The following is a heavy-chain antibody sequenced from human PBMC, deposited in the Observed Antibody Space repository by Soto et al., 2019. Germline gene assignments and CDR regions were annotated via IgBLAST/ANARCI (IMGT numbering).Heavy chain of an antibody. V-gene: IGHV4-61*01. J-gene: IGHJ5*02. CDR3: VRESTTSGPNWFDT. CDR2: IYYSGST. D-gene: IGHD1-1*01. Sequence: PSETLSLTCTVSGGSVSSGSYYWSWIRQPPGKGLEWIGYIYYSGSTNYNPSLKSRVTISVDTSKNQFSLKLTSVTAADTAVYYCVRESTTSGPNWFDTWGPGVLVTVSS. CDR1: GGSVSSGSYY.